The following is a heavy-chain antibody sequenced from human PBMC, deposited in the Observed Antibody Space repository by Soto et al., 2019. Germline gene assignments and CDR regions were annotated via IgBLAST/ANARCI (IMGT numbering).Heavy chain of an antibody. V-gene: IGHV1-18*04. Sequence: QVQLVQSGAEVKKPGASVKVSCKASGYTFTSYGISWVRQAPGQGLEWMGWISAYNGNTNYAQKRLGRVTMTTGTSTSTVYMELRSRRSDDTAVYYCAGDVEEWLRSPDAFDIWGQGTMVTVSS. CDR1: GYTFTSYG. J-gene: IGHJ3*02. CDR3: AGDVEEWLRSPDAFDI. CDR2: ISAYNGNT. D-gene: IGHD5-12*01.